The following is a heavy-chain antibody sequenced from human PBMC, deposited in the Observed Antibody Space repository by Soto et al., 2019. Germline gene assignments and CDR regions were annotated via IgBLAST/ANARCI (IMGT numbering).Heavy chain of an antibody. J-gene: IGHJ3*01. Sequence: EVQLVESGGGLVKPGGSLRLSCAASGFTFSNAWMNWVRQAPGKGLEWVGRIKSKGDGGTIEYAAPVKGRFTISRDDLKNTLYLQMNGLKTEDTGVYYCTITLNWGQGTMVTVSS. V-gene: IGHV3-15*07. CDR2: IKSKGDGGTI. CDR3: TITLN. CDR1: GFTFSNAW.